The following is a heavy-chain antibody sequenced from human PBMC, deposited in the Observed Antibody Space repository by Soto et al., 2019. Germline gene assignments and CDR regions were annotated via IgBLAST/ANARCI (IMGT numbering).Heavy chain of an antibody. CDR1: GFTFSSYA. CDR2: ISYDGSNK. V-gene: IGHV3-30-3*01. J-gene: IGHJ6*02. Sequence: GGSLRLSCAASGFTFSSYAMHWVRQAPGKGLEWVAVISYDGSNKYYADSVKGRFTISRDNSKNTLYLQMNSLRAEDTAVYYCARDRATVTTVLDYYGMDVWGQGTTVTVSS. D-gene: IGHD4-17*01. CDR3: ARDRATVTTVLDYYGMDV.